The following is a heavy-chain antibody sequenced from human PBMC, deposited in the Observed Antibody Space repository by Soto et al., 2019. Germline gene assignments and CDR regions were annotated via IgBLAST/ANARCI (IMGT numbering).Heavy chain of an antibody. CDR1: GGTFSSYT. Sequence: QVQLVQSGAEVKKPGSSVKVSCKASGGTFSSYTISWVRQAPGQGLEWMGRIIPILGIANYEQKFQGRVTITAEKSTSTADRELSSLRSEDTAVYYCAREGCSSTSCYAGTGYYGMDVWGQGTTVTVSS. J-gene: IGHJ6*02. CDR3: AREGCSSTSCYAGTGYYGMDV. CDR2: IIPILGIA. V-gene: IGHV1-69*08. D-gene: IGHD2-2*01.